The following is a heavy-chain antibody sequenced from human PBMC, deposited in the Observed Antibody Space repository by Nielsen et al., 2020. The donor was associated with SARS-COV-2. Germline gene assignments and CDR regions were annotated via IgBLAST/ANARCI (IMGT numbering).Heavy chain of an antibody. CDR1: GFTFSSYW. Sequence: GASLKISCAASGFTFSSYWMHWGRQAPGKGLEWVSAISASGASTYYADSVKGRFTISRDNSKNTLYLQMNSLEIEDTAVYYCAAKYGGEWLAVFDYWGQGTQVTVSS. CDR3: AAKYGGEWLAVFDY. J-gene: IGHJ4*01. CDR2: ISASGAST. V-gene: IGHV3-23*01. D-gene: IGHD6-19*01.